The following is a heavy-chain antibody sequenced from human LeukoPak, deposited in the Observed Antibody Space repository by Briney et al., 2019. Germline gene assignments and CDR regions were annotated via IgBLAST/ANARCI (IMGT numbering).Heavy chain of an antibody. D-gene: IGHD6-13*01. CDR2: ISPNSANT. V-gene: IGHV1-18*01. J-gene: IGHJ3*01. CDR1: GYTFATSS. CDR3: ARVRDSSNWWGPFDV. Sequence: ASVNISCKASGYTFATSSITWVRQAPGQRLEWMGWISPNSANTYYVQKLQGRVTMTTDTSTSTAYMELRSLTSDDTAVYYCARVRDSSNWWGPFDVWGQGTMVT.